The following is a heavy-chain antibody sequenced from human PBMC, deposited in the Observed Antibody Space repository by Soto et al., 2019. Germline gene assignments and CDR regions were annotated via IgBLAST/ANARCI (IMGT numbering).Heavy chain of an antibody. CDR3: GHVPFYYSESRGYIDY. J-gene: IGHJ4*02. D-gene: IGHD3-22*01. Sequence: QITLKESGPTLVKPTQTLTLSCTFSGFSLSTSGVGVGWIRQPPGKALEWLGLIYWNVDKRYSPFMKSRLTITKDTSKNQVVFTMTNMDPVDTATYYCGHVPFYYSESRGYIDYWGQGTLVTVSS. CDR1: GFSLSTSGVG. CDR2: IYWNVDK. V-gene: IGHV2-5*01.